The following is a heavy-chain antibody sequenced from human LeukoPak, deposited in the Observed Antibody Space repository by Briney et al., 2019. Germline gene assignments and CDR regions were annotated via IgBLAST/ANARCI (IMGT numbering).Heavy chain of an antibody. CDR1: GGSFSAYY. D-gene: IGHD2-2*01. CDR2: INHSGST. V-gene: IGHV4-34*01. Sequence: SETLSLTCAVYGGSFSAYYWSWIRQPPGKGLEWIGEINHSGSTNYNPSLKSRVTISVDRSKNQFSLKLSSVTAADTAVYYCARARIVVVPAAMFLNWFDPWGQGTLVTVSS. J-gene: IGHJ5*02. CDR3: ARARIVVVPAAMFLNWFDP.